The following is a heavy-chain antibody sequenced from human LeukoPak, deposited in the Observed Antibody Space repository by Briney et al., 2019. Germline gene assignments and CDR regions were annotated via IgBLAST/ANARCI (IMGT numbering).Heavy chain of an antibody. J-gene: IGHJ4*02. CDR3: ARGPYGSGISRPFDY. V-gene: IGHV3-21*01. CDR2: ISSSSSYI. D-gene: IGHD3-10*01. CDR1: GFTFSSYS. Sequence: PGGSLRLSCAASGFTFSSYSMNWVRQAPGKGLEWVSSISSSSSYIYYADSVKGRFTISRDNAKNSLYLQMNSLRAEDTAVYYCARGPYGSGISRPFDYWGQGTLVTVSS.